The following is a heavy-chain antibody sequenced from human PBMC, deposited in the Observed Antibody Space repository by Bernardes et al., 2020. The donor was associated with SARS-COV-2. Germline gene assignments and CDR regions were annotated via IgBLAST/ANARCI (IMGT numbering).Heavy chain of an antibody. CDR3: ARRARVGGSHFDT. V-gene: IGHV4-59*01. CDR2: ALENGNT. D-gene: IGHD2-15*01. J-gene: IGHJ4*02. Sequence: SESLSLTCSVSGGSIRSYHWSWIRQSPEKGLEWIGYALENGNTNYRPSLRNRVTISIDTSNNQFSLTLKSVTAADTAVYYCARRARVGGSHFDTWGQGIPVTVSS. CDR1: GGSIRSYH.